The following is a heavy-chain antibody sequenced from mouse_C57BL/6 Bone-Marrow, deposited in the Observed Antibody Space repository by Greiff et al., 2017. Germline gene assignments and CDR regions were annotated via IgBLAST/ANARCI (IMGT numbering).Heavy chain of an antibody. CDR1: GYTFTDYE. Sequence: VQLMESGAELVRPGASVTLSCKASGYTFTDYEMHWVKQTPVHGLEWIGAIDPETGGTAYNQKFKGKAILTADKSSSTAYMELRSLTSEDSAVYYCMVVLLQGGYWGQGTTLTVSS. D-gene: IGHD1-1*01. J-gene: IGHJ2*01. CDR2: IDPETGGT. V-gene: IGHV1-15*01. CDR3: MVVLLQGGY.